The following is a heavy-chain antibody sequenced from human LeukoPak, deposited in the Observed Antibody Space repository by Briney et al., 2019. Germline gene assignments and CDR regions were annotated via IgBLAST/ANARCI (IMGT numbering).Heavy chain of an antibody. V-gene: IGHV4-28*01. CDR3: ARIMWDCSSTSCYRRVDY. Sequence: SDTLSLTCAVSGYSISSSNWWGWIRQPPGKGLEWIGYIYYSGSTYYNPSLKSRVTMSVDTSKNQFSLKLSSVTAVDTAVYYCARIMWDCSSTSCYRRVDYWGQGTLVTVSS. D-gene: IGHD2-2*02. CDR2: IYYSGST. CDR1: GYSISSSNW. J-gene: IGHJ4*02.